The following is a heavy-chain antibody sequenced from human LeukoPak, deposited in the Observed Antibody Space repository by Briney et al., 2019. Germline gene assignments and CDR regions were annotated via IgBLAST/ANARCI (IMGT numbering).Heavy chain of an antibody. Sequence: SETLSLTCAVYGGSFSGYYWSWIRQPPGKGLEWIGEINHSGSTNYNPSLKSRVTISVDTSKNQFSLKLSSVTAADTAVYYCARPRGTAGLFDYWGQGTLVTVSS. J-gene: IGHJ4*02. D-gene: IGHD6-13*01. CDR3: ARPRGTAGLFDY. CDR1: GGSFSGYY. CDR2: INHSGST. V-gene: IGHV4-34*01.